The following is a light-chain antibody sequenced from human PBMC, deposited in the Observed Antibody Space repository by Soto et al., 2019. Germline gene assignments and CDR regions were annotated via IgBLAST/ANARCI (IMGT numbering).Light chain of an antibody. CDR1: QSVSSSY. J-gene: IGKJ2*02. CDR3: QQYGPPCT. Sequence: EIVLTQSPGTLSLSPGERATLSCRASQSVSSSYLAWYQQKPGQAPRLLIYGASSRATGIPDRFSGSGSGTDFTLTISRLEPEDFAVYYCQQYGPPCTFGQGTKLEIK. V-gene: IGKV3-20*01. CDR2: GAS.